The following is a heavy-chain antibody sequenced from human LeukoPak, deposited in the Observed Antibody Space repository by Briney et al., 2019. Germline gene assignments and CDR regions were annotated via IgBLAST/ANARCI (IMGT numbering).Heavy chain of an antibody. J-gene: IGHJ4*02. V-gene: IGHV4-38-2*02. CDR2: IYYNGVT. D-gene: IGHD1-26*01. CDR1: GYSISSGYY. Sequence: SETLSLTCTVSGYSISSGYYWGWIRQPPGKGLEWIGSIYYNGVTCYNPSLKSRVTMSVDTSKNQFSLKLSSVTAADTAVYYCASKFSGRYFDFWGQGTLVTVSS. CDR3: ASKFSGRYFDF.